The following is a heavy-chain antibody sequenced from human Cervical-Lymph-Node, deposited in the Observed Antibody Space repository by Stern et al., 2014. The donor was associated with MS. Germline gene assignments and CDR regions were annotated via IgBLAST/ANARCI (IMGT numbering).Heavy chain of an antibody. Sequence: QVQLQESGPGLVKPSETLSLTCTVSGGSITNRDYWGWIRQSPGKGLEWIGSVYYSGITYYRPSLKSRATISIDTSQNHFSLKLNAGTATDTAVYFCARGVTAVTNYVPNWCFDLWGRGTLVTISS. CDR2: VYYSGIT. V-gene: IGHV4-39*02. J-gene: IGHJ2*01. D-gene: IGHD4-11*01. CDR3: ARGVTAVTNYVPNWCFDL. CDR1: GGSITNRDY.